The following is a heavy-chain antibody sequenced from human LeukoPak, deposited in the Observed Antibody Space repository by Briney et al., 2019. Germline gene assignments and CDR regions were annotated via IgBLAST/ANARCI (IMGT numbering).Heavy chain of an antibody. V-gene: IGHV3-23*01. D-gene: IGHD6-13*01. CDR2: ISGSGGST. J-gene: IGHJ6*03. CDR3: AKEGIAAAGTWSLYYYYYYYMDV. CDR1: GFTFSSYA. Sequence: GGSLRLSCAASGFTFSSYAMSWVRQAPGKGLEWVSAISGSGGSTYYADSVKGGFTISRDNSKNTLYLQMNSLRAEDTAVYYCAKEGIAAAGTWSLYYYYYYYMDVWGKGTTVTVSS.